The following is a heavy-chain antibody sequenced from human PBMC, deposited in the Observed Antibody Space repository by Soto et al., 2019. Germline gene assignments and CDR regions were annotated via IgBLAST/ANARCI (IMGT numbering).Heavy chain of an antibody. Sequence: SETLSLTCAVYGGSFSGYYWSWIRQPPGKGLEWIGEINHSGSTNYNPSLKSRVTISVDTSKNQFSLKLSSVTAADTAVYYCAPTGGTAMVTAECGYWGQGTLVTGSS. J-gene: IGHJ4*02. CDR3: APTGGTAMVTAECGY. V-gene: IGHV4-34*01. CDR1: GGSFSGYY. D-gene: IGHD5-18*01. CDR2: INHSGST.